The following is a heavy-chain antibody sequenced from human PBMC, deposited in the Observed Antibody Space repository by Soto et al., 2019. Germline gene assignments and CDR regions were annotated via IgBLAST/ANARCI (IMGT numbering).Heavy chain of an antibody. CDR2: ISFGGSNK. J-gene: IGHJ3*02. CDR3: AKVFAAAPDAFDI. Sequence: GGSLRLSCAASGFTFSSYGMHWVRQAPGKGLEWVAVISFGGSNKYYADSVKGRFTISRDNSKNTLYLQMNSLRAEDTAVYYCAKVFAAAPDAFDILGQGAMVTFSS. D-gene: IGHD6-25*01. CDR1: GFTFSSYG. V-gene: IGHV3-30*18.